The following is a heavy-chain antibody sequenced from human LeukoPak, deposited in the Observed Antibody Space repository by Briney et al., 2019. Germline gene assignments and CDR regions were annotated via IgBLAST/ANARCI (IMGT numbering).Heavy chain of an antibody. J-gene: IGHJ3*02. CDR1: GYSFTSYW. Sequence: GESLKISCKGSGYSFTSYWIGWARQMPGKGLEWMGMIYPGDSDTRYSPSFQGQVTISADKSISTAYLQWSSLKASDTAMYYCARAYYDISTGPKGAFDIWGQGTMVTVTS. D-gene: IGHD3-9*01. CDR3: ARAYYDISTGPKGAFDI. V-gene: IGHV5-51*01. CDR2: IYPGDSDT.